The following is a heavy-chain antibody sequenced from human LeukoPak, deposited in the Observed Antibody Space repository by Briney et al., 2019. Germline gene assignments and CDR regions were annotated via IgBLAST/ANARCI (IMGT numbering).Heavy chain of an antibody. Sequence: ATVKISCKVSGYTFTDYYMHWVQQAPGKGLEWMGLVDPEDGETIYAEKFQGRVTITADTSTDTAYMELSSLRSEDTAVYYCATFTKWELRRPSIDYWGPGTLVTVSS. CDR1: GYTFTDYY. V-gene: IGHV1-69-2*01. D-gene: IGHD1-26*01. J-gene: IGHJ4*02. CDR3: ATFTKWELRRPSIDY. CDR2: VDPEDGET.